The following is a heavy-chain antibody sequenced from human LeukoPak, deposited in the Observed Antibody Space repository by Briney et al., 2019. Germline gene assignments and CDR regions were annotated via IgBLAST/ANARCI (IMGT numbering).Heavy chain of an antibody. Sequence: GESLKISCKGSGYSFTNYWIGWVRQMPGKGLEWMGILYPGDSDTRYSPSFQGQVTISADKSISTGYLQWSGLKASDTAMHYCARSEGARGYVDYWGQGTLVTVSS. CDR3: ARSEGARGYVDY. CDR2: LYPGDSDT. D-gene: IGHD3-3*01. J-gene: IGHJ4*02. CDR1: GYSFTNYW. V-gene: IGHV5-51*01.